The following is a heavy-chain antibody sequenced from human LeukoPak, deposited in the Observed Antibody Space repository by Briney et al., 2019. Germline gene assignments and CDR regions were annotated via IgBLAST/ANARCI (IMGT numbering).Heavy chain of an antibody. V-gene: IGHV3-48*02. CDR3: ARDFYSSGWSGMDV. D-gene: IGHD6-19*01. CDR2: ISNTGYTI. CDR1: GFTFNNYN. Sequence: GGSLRLSCAASGFTFNNYNMNWVRQAPGKGLECISYISNTGYTIHYADSVRGRFTISRDNAKNSLFLQMNGLRDEDTAVYYCARDFYSSGWSGMDVWGQGTTVTVSS. J-gene: IGHJ6*02.